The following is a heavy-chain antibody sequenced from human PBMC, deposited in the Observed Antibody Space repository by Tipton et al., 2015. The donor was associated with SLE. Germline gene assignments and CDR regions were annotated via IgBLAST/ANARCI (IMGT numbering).Heavy chain of an antibody. Sequence: TLSLTCVVHGGSFSGYYWSWIRQPPGKGLEWIGEITHSGSSNSNPPLKSRVTMSVDTSKNQFSLKLNSVTAADTAVYYCARLGRDGDYENDWYFDFWGRGTLVTVSS. CDR3: ARLGRDGDYENDWYFDF. D-gene: IGHD4-17*01. CDR2: ITHSGSS. V-gene: IGHV4-34*01. CDR1: GGSFSGYY. J-gene: IGHJ2*01.